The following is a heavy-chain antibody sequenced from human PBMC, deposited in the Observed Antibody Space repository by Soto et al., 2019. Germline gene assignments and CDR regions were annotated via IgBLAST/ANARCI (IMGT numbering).Heavy chain of an antibody. V-gene: IGHV1-18*01. CDR3: ARGRGDSSAWYVAY. J-gene: IGHJ4*02. D-gene: IGHD6-19*01. CDR2: ISTYSGNT. CDR1: GYTFTNFG. Sequence: QVQLVQSGAEVKKPGASVKVSCKASGYTFTNFGITWVRQAPGQGLEWMGWISTYSGNTKYAQKLQGRITMTTDTSTSTAYMELRSLTSDDTAVYYCARGRGDSSAWYVAYWGQGTLFTVSS.